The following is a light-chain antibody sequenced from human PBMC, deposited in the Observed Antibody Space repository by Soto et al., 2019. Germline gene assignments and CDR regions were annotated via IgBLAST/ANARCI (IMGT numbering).Light chain of an antibody. Sequence: EIVMTQSPATLSVSPGERATLSCRASQSVSNNYLAWYQQKPGQAPRLLIYGAYTRATGIPARFSGSGSGTDFTLTISSLQSEDFAVYYCQQYGSSGTFGQGTKVDIK. J-gene: IGKJ1*01. CDR3: QQYGSSGT. V-gene: IGKV3-20*01. CDR1: QSVSNNY. CDR2: GAY.